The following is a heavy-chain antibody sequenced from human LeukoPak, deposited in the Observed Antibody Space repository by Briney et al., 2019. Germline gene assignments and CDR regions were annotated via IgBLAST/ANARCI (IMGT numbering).Heavy chain of an antibody. D-gene: IGHD3-10*01. Sequence: GGSLRLSCAASGFTFSSYEMNWVRQAPGKGREWVSYISSSGSTIYYADSVKGRFTISRDNAKNSLYLQMNSLRGEDTAVYYCARGVTMAVDYWGQGTLVTVSS. J-gene: IGHJ4*02. CDR2: ISSSGSTI. CDR3: ARGVTMAVDY. V-gene: IGHV3-48*03. CDR1: GFTFSSYE.